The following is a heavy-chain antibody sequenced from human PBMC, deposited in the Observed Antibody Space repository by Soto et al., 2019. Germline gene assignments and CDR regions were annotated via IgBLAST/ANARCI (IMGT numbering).Heavy chain of an antibody. V-gene: IGHV1-69*13. J-gene: IGHJ4*02. CDR2: IIPIFGTA. Sequence: SVKVSCKVSGYTLSELSMYWVRQAPGQGLEWMGGIIPIFGTANCAQKFQGRVTITADESTSTAYMELSSLRSEDTAVYYCAVGGYSYGYYFDYWGQGTLVTVSS. CDR1: GYTLSELS. CDR3: AVGGYSYGYYFDY. D-gene: IGHD5-18*01.